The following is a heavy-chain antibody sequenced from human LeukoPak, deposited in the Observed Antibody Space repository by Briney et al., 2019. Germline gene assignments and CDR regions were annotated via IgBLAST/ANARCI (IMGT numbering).Heavy chain of an antibody. V-gene: IGHV4-39*07. D-gene: IGHD3-3*01. CDR2: IYYSGDT. CDR3: ARDDPQLRFGFDP. J-gene: IGHJ5*02. Sequence: PSETLSLTCTVSGGSVDSGSYYWGWIRQSPGKGLEWIGSIYYSGDTYYNPSLKSRVTISVDTSKNQFSLKLNSVTAADTAVYYCARDDPQLRFGFDPWGQGTLVTVSS. CDR1: GGSVDSGSYY.